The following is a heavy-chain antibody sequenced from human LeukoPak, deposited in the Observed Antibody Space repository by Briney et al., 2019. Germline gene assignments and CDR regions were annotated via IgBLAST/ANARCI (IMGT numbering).Heavy chain of an antibody. J-gene: IGHJ4*02. CDR2: IKKDGSEK. Sequence: GGSLRLSCAASGFTFRNHWMTWVRQAPGKGLEWVANIKKDGSEKYYVDSVKGRFTISRDNAKNSLYLQMNSLRAEDTAVYYCARATTVTTISDYWGQGTLVTVSS. CDR1: GFTFRNHW. V-gene: IGHV3-7*04. D-gene: IGHD4-17*01. CDR3: ARATTVTTISDY.